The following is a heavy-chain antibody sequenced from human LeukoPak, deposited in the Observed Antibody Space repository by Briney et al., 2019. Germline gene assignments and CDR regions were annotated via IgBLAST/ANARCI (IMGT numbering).Heavy chain of an antibody. Sequence: SETLSLTCAVYGGSFSGYYWSWIRQPPGKGLEWIGEINHSGSTDYNPSLKSRVTISVDTSKNQFSLKLSSVTAADTAVYYCARGDPTNFDYWGQGTLVTVSS. CDR3: ARGDPTNFDY. J-gene: IGHJ4*02. V-gene: IGHV4-34*01. CDR2: INHSGST. CDR1: GGSFSGYY.